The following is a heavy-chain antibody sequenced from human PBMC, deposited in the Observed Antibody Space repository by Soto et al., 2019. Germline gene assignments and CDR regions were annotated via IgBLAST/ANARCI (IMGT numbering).Heavy chain of an antibody. D-gene: IGHD6-13*01. J-gene: IGHJ4*02. CDR1: GGTFSSYA. V-gene: IGHV1-69*13. CDR2: IIPIFGTA. Sequence: SVKVSCKASGGTFSSYAISWVRQAPGQGLEWMGGIIPIFGTANYAQKFQGRVTITADESTSTAYMELSSLRSEDTAVYYCARDSGVAAEGEYYFDYWGQGTLVTVPQ. CDR3: ARDSGVAAEGEYYFDY.